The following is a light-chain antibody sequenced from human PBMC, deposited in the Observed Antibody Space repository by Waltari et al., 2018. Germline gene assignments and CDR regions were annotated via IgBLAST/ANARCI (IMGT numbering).Light chain of an antibody. Sequence: IVRSSKDNKQLCWYQQKSGQSPKLLIYWASTRESGVPDRFSGSGSGTDFTLTISSLQTEDVAVYYCQQYYSTPFTFGPGTKVDIK. J-gene: IGKJ3*01. CDR3: QQYYSTPFT. CDR2: WAS. V-gene: IGKV4-1*01. CDR1: IVRSSKDNKQ.